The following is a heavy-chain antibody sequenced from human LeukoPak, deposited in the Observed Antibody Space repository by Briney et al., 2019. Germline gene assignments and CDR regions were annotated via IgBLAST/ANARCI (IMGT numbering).Heavy chain of an antibody. CDR2: INTNTGNP. D-gene: IGHD6-19*01. CDR3: ATASIAVANSFLYAFDI. Sequence: ASVKVSCKASGYTFTSYGISWVRQAPGQGLEWMGWINTNTGNPTYAQGFTGRFVFSLDTSVSTAYLQISSLKAEDTAVYYCATASIAVANSFLYAFDIWGQGTMVTVSS. CDR1: GYTFTSYG. J-gene: IGHJ3*02. V-gene: IGHV7-4-1*02.